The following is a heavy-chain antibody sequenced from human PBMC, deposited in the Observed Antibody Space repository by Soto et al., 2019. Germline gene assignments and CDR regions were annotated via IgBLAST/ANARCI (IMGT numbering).Heavy chain of an antibody. D-gene: IGHD2-15*01. CDR2: IKSKAAGGTT. CDR3: TTDSTQTFCDGGPCSSVLTKIHDS. V-gene: IGHV3-15*01. Sequence: EVQLVESGGGLVKPGGSLRLSCAASGFTFNNGWMSWVRQAPGKGLEWVGRIKSKAAGGTTDYSAPVQGRCTISRDDSKNTEHLQMTNLKTEDTAMYYCTTDSTQTFCDGGPCSSVLTKIHDSWGQGTLVTVSS. CDR1: GFTFNNGW. J-gene: IGHJ4*02.